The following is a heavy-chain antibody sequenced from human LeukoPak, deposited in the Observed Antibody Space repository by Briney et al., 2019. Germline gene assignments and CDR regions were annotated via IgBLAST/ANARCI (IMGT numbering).Heavy chain of an antibody. CDR1: GGSFSAYY. V-gene: IGHV4-34*01. CDR3: ARHGCSGGSCYGTWFDP. D-gene: IGHD2-15*01. CDR2: INHSGST. Sequence: KPSETLSLTCAVYGGSFSAYYWSWIRQPPGKGLEWIGEINHSGSTKYNPSLKSRVTISVDTSRNQFSLKLSSVTAADTAMYYCARHGCSGGSCYGTWFDPWGQGTLVTVSS. J-gene: IGHJ5*02.